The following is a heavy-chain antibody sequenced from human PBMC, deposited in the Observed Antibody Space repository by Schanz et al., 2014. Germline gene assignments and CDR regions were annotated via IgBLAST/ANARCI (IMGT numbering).Heavy chain of an antibody. CDR3: AKHIPYDFLTVPTN. D-gene: IGHD3-9*01. Sequence: EVQLLESGGGLVQPGGSLRLSCAASGFTFSSYAMSWVRQAPGKGLEWVSALSGSGGSTYYADSVKGRFTISRDNSKNSLYLQMNSLRTEDTAVYYCAKHIPYDFLTVPTNWGQGTLVTVSS. V-gene: IGHV3-23*01. CDR1: GFTFSSYA. CDR2: LSGSGGST. J-gene: IGHJ4*02.